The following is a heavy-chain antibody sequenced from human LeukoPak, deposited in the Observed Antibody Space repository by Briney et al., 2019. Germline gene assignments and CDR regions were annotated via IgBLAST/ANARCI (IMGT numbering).Heavy chain of an antibody. V-gene: IGHV1-2*02. CDR1: GYTFTGYY. CDR2: INPNSGGT. CDR3: ARGVLRIQLWYPTTPGFDP. J-gene: IGHJ5*02. D-gene: IGHD5-18*01. Sequence: ASVKVSCKASGYTFTGYYMHWVRQAPGQGLEWMGWINPNSGGTNYAQKFQGRATMTRDTSISTAYMELSRLRSDDTAVYYCARGVLRIQLWYPTTPGFDPWGQGTLVTVSS.